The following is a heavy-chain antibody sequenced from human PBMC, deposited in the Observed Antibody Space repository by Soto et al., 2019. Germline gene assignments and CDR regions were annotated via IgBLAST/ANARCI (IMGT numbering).Heavy chain of an antibody. D-gene: IGHD4-17*01. J-gene: IGHJ6*04. CDR1: GGSISSYY. CDR3: ARDRSTYGGMDV. V-gene: IGHV4-59*01. Sequence: PSETPSLTCTVSGGSISSYYWSWIRQPPGKGLEWIGYVYYSGSTNYNPSLKSRVTIAVDASKNQFSLKLSSVTAADTAVYYCARDRSTYGGMDVWGKGTTVTVSS. CDR2: VYYSGST.